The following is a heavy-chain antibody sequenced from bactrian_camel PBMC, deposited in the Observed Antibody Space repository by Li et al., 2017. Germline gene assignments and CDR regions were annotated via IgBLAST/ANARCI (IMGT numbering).Heavy chain of an antibody. J-gene: IGHJ6*01. Sequence: QVQLVESGGGSVQAGYSLRLTCAASGLTASNTYMAWFRQAPGREREGVARSHSDGGTSYADSVKGRFTSSKDNAKPTLYLQMNSLKPEDTAMYYCAAFLRRGTCGIGGATDFRDWGQGTQVTVS. CDR2: SHSDGGT. D-gene: IGHD2*01. V-gene: IGHV3S55*01. CDR3: AAFLRRGTCGIGGATDFRD. CDR1: GLTASNTY.